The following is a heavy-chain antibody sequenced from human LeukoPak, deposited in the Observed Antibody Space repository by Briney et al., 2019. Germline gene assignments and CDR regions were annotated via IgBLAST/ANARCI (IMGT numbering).Heavy chain of an antibody. CDR1: GGSISSYY. V-gene: IGHV4-59*01. J-gene: IGHJ3*02. Sequence: PSETLSLTCTVSGGSISSYYWSWIRQPPGKGLEWIGYIYYSGSTNYNPSLKSRVTISADTSKNQFSLKLSSVTAADTAVYYCARDGGSRDAFDIWGQGTMVTVSS. CDR3: ARDGGSRDAFDI. CDR2: IYYSGST. D-gene: IGHD1-26*01.